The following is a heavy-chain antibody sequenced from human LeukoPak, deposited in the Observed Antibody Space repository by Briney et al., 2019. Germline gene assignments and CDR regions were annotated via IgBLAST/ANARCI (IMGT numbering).Heavy chain of an antibody. CDR1: GFTFSSYA. Sequence: GGSLRLSCAASGFTFSSYAMSWVRQAPGKGLEWVSDTTGSGGSTHYADSVKGRFTISRDNSKNTLYLQMNSQRAEDTAVYYCAKWAVSGRGFDYWGQGTLVTVSS. D-gene: IGHD6-19*01. V-gene: IGHV3-23*01. CDR3: AKWAVSGRGFDY. J-gene: IGHJ4*02. CDR2: TTGSGGST.